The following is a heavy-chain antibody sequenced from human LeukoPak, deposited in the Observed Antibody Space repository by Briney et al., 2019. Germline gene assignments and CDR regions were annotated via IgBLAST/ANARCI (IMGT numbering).Heavy chain of an antibody. CDR3: ASVYYDSRGYYSYYFDY. CDR2: INPNSGGT. CDR1: GYTFTGYY. V-gene: IGHV1-2*02. Sequence: ASVKVSCKASGYTFTGYYMHWVRQAPGQGLEWMGWINPNSGGTNYAQKLQGRVTMTRDTSISTAYMELSRLRSDDTAVYYCASVYYDSRGYYSYYFDYWGQGTLVTVSS. J-gene: IGHJ4*02. D-gene: IGHD3-22*01.